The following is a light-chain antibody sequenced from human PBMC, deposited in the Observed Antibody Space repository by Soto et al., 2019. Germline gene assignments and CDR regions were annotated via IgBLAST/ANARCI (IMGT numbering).Light chain of an antibody. V-gene: IGKV3-15*01. Sequence: EIVMTQSPATLSVSPGGRATLSCRASQSVSSYLAWYQQRPGQPPRLLIYRASTRATNIPARFSGSGSGTELSLTISSLQSEDFAVYYCQQYSTRPPRYTFGQGTKLEI. CDR1: QSVSSY. J-gene: IGKJ2*01. CDR3: QQYSTRPPRYT. CDR2: RAS.